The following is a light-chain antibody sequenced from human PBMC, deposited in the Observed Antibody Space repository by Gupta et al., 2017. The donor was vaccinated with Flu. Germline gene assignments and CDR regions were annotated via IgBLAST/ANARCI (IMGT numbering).Light chain of an antibody. Sequence: DLHITQSPSSLAASVGDRVTITCRASQSISSYLNWYQQIPGKAPKLLIYAASSLQSGVPSRFSGSGSGTDFTLTISSLQPEDFATYYCQQSYSTPWTFGQGTKVEIK. CDR3: QQSYSTPWT. CDR1: QSISSY. J-gene: IGKJ1*01. V-gene: IGKV1-39*01. CDR2: AAS.